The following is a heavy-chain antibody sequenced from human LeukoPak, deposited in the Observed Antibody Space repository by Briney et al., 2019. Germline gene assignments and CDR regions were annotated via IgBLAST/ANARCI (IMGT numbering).Heavy chain of an antibody. CDR3: ARASAAPRYDYVWGSYRQRRYYFDY. J-gene: IGHJ4*02. V-gene: IGHV4-59*01. D-gene: IGHD3-16*02. CDR2: IYYSGST. CDR1: GGSISSYY. Sequence: MSSETLSLTCTVSGGSISSYYWSWIRQPPGKGLEWIGYIYYSGSTNYNPSLKSRVTISVDTSKNQFSLKLSSVTAADTAVYYCARASAAPRYDYVWGSYRQRRYYFDYWGQGTLVTVSS.